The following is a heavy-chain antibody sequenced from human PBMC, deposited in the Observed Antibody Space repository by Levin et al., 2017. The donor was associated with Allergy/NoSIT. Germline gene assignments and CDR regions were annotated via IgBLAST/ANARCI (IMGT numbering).Heavy chain of an antibody. CDR1: GFTFSSYG. V-gene: IGHV3-33*01. Sequence: GGSLRLSCAASGFTFSSYGMHWVRQAPGKGLEWVAVIWYDGSNKYYADSVKGRFTISRDNSKNTLYLQMNSLRAEDTAVYYCARDARTRQAYYGMDVWGQGTTVTVSS. CDR3: ARDARTRQAYYGMDV. CDR2: IWYDGSNK. J-gene: IGHJ6*02.